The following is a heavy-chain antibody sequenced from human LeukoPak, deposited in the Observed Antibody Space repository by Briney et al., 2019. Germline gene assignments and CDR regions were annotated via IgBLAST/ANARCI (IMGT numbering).Heavy chain of an antibody. CDR1: GFTIDDYA. D-gene: IGHD6-13*01. Sequence: GGSLRLSCAASGFTIDDYAMHWVRQGPGKGLEWVSLISWDGGITYYADSVKGRFTISRDNSKNSLYLQMNSLRVEDTALYYCAKAPGYTSPIDFWGQGTLVTVSS. CDR2: ISWDGGIT. CDR3: AKAPGYTSPIDF. J-gene: IGHJ4*02. V-gene: IGHV3-43D*03.